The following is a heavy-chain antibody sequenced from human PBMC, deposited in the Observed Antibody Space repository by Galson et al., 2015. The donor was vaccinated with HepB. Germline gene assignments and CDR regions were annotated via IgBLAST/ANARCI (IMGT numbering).Heavy chain of an antibody. CDR3: ARTLVATPNDAFDI. Sequence: ETLSLTCTVSGDSLSSKSHYWGWIRPPPGKGLEWIATVYYSGSTYYNPSLKSRVTISVDTSKNQFSLKLNSVTAADTAVYFCARTLVATPNDAFDIWGQGTMVTVSS. D-gene: IGHD2-8*02. CDR2: VYYSGST. V-gene: IGHV4-39*01. CDR1: GDSLSSKSHY. J-gene: IGHJ3*02.